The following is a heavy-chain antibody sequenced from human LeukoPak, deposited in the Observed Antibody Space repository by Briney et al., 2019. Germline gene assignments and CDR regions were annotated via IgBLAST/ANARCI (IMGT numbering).Heavy chain of an antibody. CDR3: ASNIVVVITVAFDI. CDR1: GFTFSDYY. D-gene: IGHD3-22*01. Sequence: GGSLRLSCAASGFTFSDYYMSWIRQAPGKGLEWVSTISGSDGDTYYADSVKGRFTISRDNSKNTLYLQMNSLRAEDTAVYCCASNIVVVITVAFDIWGQGTMVTVSS. CDR2: ISGSDGDT. J-gene: IGHJ3*02. V-gene: IGHV3-23*01.